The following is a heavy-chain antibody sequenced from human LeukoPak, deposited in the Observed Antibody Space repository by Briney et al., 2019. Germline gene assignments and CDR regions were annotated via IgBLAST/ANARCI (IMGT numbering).Heavy chain of an antibody. CDR1: GGSISSSSYY. D-gene: IGHD7-27*01. CDR2: IYYSGST. J-gene: IGHJ4*02. V-gene: IGHV4-39*01. CDR3: ARREALWGYFDY. Sequence: PSETLSLTCTVSGGSISSSSYYWGWIRQPPGKGLEWIGSIYYSGSTYYNPSLKSRVTISVDTSKNQFSLKLSSVTAADTAVYYCARREALWGYFDYWGQGTLVTVSS.